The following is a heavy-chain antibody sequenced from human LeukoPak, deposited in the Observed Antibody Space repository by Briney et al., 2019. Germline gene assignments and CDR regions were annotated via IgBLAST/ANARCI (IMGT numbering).Heavy chain of an antibody. D-gene: IGHD3-9*01. Sequence: SVKVSCKASGGTFSSYAISWVRQAPGQGLEWMGGIIPIFGTANYAQKFQGRVTITADESTSTAYMELSSLRSDDTAVYYCARDNYDILTGYPLFDYWGQGTLVTVSS. CDR2: IIPIFGTA. J-gene: IGHJ4*02. CDR1: GGTFSSYA. CDR3: ARDNYDILTGYPLFDY. V-gene: IGHV1-69*13.